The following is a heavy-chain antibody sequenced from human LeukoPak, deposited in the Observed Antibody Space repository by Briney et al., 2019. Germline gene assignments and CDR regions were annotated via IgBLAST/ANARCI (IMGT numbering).Heavy chain of an antibody. J-gene: IGHJ4*02. CDR3: ARGALYCSSTSCNHRFDY. D-gene: IGHD2-2*01. V-gene: IGHV4-34*01. CDR2: INHSGST. Sequence: SETLSLTCAVFGGSFSGYYWTWIRQPPGKGLEWIGEINHSGSTNYNPSLTSRVTISVDTSKKQFSLILSSVTAADTAVYYCARGALYCSSTSCNHRFDYWGQGTLVTVSS. CDR1: GGSFSGYY.